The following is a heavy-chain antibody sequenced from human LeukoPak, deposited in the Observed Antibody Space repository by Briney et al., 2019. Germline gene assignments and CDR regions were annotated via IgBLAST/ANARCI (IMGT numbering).Heavy chain of an antibody. CDR1: GGSVSSANYY. CDR3: ARGSGIVGATFDY. J-gene: IGHJ4*02. D-gene: IGHD1-26*01. CDR2: VYFTGST. Sequence: SETLSLACTVSGGSVSSANYYWSWIRQPPGKGLEWIAYVYFTGSTNYNPSLKGRVTISLDMSKNQFSLKLSSVTSADTAVYYCARGSGIVGATFDYWGQGTLVTVSS. V-gene: IGHV4-61*01.